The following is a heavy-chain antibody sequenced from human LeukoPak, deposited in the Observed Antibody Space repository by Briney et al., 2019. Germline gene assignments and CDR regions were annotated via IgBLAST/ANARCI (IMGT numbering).Heavy chain of an antibody. D-gene: IGHD2-15*01. CDR3: ARVPHDIVVVVAATPDY. Sequence: GRSLRPSCAASGFTFSSYGMHWVRQAPGKGLEWVAVISYDGSNKYYADSVKGRFTISRDNAKNSLYLQMNSLRAEDTAVYYCARVPHDIVVVVAATPDYWGQGARVTVSS. J-gene: IGHJ4*02. CDR1: GFTFSSYG. V-gene: IGHV3-30*03. CDR2: ISYDGSNK.